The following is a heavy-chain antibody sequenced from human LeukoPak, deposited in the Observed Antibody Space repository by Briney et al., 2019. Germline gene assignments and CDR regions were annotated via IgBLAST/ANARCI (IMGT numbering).Heavy chain of an antibody. CDR3: VTNMVPNYYYAMDV. V-gene: IGHV1-18*01. CDR1: GYTFTSYG. D-gene: IGHD3-10*01. J-gene: IGHJ6*02. CDR2: ISAYNGNT. Sequence: GASVNVSCKASGYTFTSYGISWVRQAPGQGLEWMGWISAYNGNTNYAQKLQGRVTMTTDTSTSTAYMELRSLRSDDTAVYFCVTNMVPNYYYAMDVWGQGTTVTVSS.